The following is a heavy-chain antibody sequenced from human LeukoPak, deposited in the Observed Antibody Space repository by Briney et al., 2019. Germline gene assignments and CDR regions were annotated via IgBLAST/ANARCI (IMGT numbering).Heavy chain of an antibody. V-gene: IGHV4-61*02. CDR1: GGSISSGSHY. CDR3: ARAPDPPDYYYDSSGYYFFDY. Sequence: SETLSLTCTVSGGSISSGSHYWSWIRQPAGKGLEWIGRIYTSGSTNYNPSLKSRVTISVDTSKNQFSLKLSSVTAADTAVYYCARAPDPPDYYYDSSGYYFFDYWGQGTLVTVSS. CDR2: IYTSGST. D-gene: IGHD3-22*01. J-gene: IGHJ4*02.